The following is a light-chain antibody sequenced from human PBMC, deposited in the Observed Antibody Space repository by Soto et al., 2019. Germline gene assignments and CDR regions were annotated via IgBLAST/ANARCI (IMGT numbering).Light chain of an antibody. CDR2: EGS. CDR1: SSDVGSYNL. Sequence: QSALTQPASVSGSPGQSITISCTGTSSDVGSYNLVTCYQQHQGKAPKLMIYEGSKRPSGVSNRFSGSKSGNTASLTISGLQAEDEADYYCCSYAGSSTLYVVFGGGTKLTVL. J-gene: IGLJ2*01. V-gene: IGLV2-23*01. CDR3: CSYAGSSTLYVV.